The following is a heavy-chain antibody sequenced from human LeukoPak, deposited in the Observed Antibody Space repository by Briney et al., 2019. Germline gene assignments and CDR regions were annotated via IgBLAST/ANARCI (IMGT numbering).Heavy chain of an antibody. CDR1: GGSISTYY. J-gene: IGHJ6*02. V-gene: IGHV4-59*01. CDR3: ARSYSSSGYYYYGMDV. CDR2: MYYSGST. D-gene: IGHD6-6*01. Sequence: PSETLSLTCSVSGGSISTYYWSWIRQSPGKGLEWVGYMYYSGSTSYDPSLKSRVSISIDTSKNQVSLKLNSVTAADTAVYYCARSYSSSGYYYYGMDVWGQGTMVTVSS.